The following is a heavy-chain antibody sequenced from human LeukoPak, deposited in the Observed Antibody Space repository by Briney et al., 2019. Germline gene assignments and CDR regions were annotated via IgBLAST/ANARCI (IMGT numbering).Heavy chain of an antibody. D-gene: IGHD1-1*01. CDR3: ARTLAIGAFDI. CDR1: GGSISIDY. J-gene: IGHJ3*02. Sequence: SETLSLTCTVSGGSISIDYWSCSRQPPGGGLEWGGYIYYSGSTNYNPSLKSRVTLSVDTSKNQFSLKLRSVTAADTAVYYCARTLAIGAFDIWGQGTMVTVSS. CDR2: IYYSGST. V-gene: IGHV4-59*08.